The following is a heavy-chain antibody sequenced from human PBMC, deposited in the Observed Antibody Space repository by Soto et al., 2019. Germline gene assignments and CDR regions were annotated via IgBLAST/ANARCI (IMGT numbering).Heavy chain of an antibody. CDR2: TYYRSKWYN. CDR1: GDSVSSNSAA. J-gene: IGHJ6*02. V-gene: IGHV6-1*01. CDR3: ARTRAIAVAVNRSFCGMDV. D-gene: IGHD6-19*01. Sequence: SQTLSLTCAISGDSVSSNSAAWNWIRQSPSRGLEWLGRTYYRSKWYNDYAVSVKSRITINPDTSKNQFPLQLNSVTPEDTAVYYCARTRAIAVAVNRSFCGMDVWGQGTTVTVSS.